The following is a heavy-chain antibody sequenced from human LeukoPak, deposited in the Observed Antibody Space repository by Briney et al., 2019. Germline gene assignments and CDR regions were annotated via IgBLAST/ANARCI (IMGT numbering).Heavy chain of an antibody. CDR1: GGTFSSYA. D-gene: IGHD5-18*01. CDR3: ATARDTANFDY. V-gene: IGHV1-69*06. Sequence: SVKASCKASGGTFSSYAISWVRQAPGQGLEWMGRIIPIFGTANYAQKFQGRVTITADKSTSTAYMELSSLRSEDTAVYYCATARDTANFDYWGQGTLVTVSS. CDR2: IIPIFGTA. J-gene: IGHJ4*02.